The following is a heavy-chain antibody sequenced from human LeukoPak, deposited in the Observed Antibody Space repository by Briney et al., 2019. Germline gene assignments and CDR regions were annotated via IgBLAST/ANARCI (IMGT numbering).Heavy chain of an antibody. CDR3: AKDHYYGSGSYYHAFDI. V-gene: IGHV3-23*01. Sequence: GGSLRLSCAASGFTLSSYAMSWVRQAPGKGLEWVSAISGSGGSTYYADSVKGRFTISRDNSKNTLYLQMNSLRAEDTAVYYCAKDHYYGSGSYYHAFDIWGQGTMVTVSS. CDR2: ISGSGGST. CDR1: GFTLSSYA. J-gene: IGHJ3*02. D-gene: IGHD3-10*01.